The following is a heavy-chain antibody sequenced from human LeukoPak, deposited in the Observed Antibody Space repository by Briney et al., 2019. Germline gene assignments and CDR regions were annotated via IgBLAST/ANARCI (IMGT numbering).Heavy chain of an antibody. V-gene: IGHV3-21*01. CDR3: ARDWPTIAAAGTIPEYFQH. CDR1: GFTFSSYS. CDR2: ISSSSSYI. J-gene: IGHJ1*01. Sequence: GGSLRLSCAASGFTFSSYSTNWVRQAPGKGLEWVSSISSSSSYIYYADSVKGRFTISRDNAKNSLYLQMNSLRAEDTAVYYCARDWPTIAAAGTIPEYFQHWGQGTLVTVSS. D-gene: IGHD6-13*01.